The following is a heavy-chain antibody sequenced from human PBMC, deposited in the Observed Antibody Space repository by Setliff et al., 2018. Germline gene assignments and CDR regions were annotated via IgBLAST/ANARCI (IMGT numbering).Heavy chain of an antibody. CDR1: GYAFPFYY. Sequence: ASVKVSCKASGYAFPFYYLHWVRQAPGQGLEWMGWINPNSGDTHSAQKFQGRVTMTRDTSINTAFMQLSSLRSDDTAVYYCVREGVDSRSSTDYRYYMDVWGKGTTVTVSS. V-gene: IGHV1-2*02. J-gene: IGHJ6*03. CDR3: VREGVDSRSSTDYRYYMDV. CDR2: INPNSGDT. D-gene: IGHD3-22*01.